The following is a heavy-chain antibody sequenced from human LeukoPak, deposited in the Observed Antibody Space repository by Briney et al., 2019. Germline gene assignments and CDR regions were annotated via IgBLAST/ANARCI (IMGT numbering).Heavy chain of an antibody. Sequence: PGGSLRLSCAASAFTFSTYGMHGVRQAPGKGLEWGSAIWYDGIIKYYADSVRGRFTISRDNFKNTLYLQMNSLRAEDTAVYYCARDLEIGSSSYYFDYWGQGTLVTVSS. CDR2: IWYDGIIK. V-gene: IGHV3-33*01. J-gene: IGHJ4*02. CDR3: ARDLEIGSSSYYFDY. CDR1: AFTFSTYG. D-gene: IGHD3-3*01.